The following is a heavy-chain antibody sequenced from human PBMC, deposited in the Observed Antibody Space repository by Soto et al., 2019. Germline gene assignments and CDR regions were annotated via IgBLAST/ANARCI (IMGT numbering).Heavy chain of an antibody. CDR1: GFTFGDYA. Sequence: EVQLVESGGGLVQPGRSLRLSCAASGFTFGDYAMHWVRQAPGKGLEWVSGISWNSGSIGYADPVKGRFTISRDNAKNSLDLQMNSLRAEDTALYYCAKDMIPDGNWNYVLDYWGQGTLVTVSS. J-gene: IGHJ4*02. D-gene: IGHD1-7*01. V-gene: IGHV3-9*01. CDR2: ISWNSGSI. CDR3: AKDMIPDGNWNYVLDY.